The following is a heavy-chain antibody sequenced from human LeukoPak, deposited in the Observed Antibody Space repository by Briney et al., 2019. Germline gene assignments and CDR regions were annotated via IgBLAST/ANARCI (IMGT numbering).Heavy chain of an antibody. Sequence: XRQAPGKGLEWVSAXSGSGGSTYYADSVKGRFTISRDNSKNTLYLQMNSLRAEDTAVYYCAKDQQQWLVRSLGIDYWGQGTLVTVSS. CDR3: AKDQQQWLVRSLGIDY. D-gene: IGHD6-19*01. CDR2: XSGSGGST. V-gene: IGHV3-23*01. J-gene: IGHJ4*02.